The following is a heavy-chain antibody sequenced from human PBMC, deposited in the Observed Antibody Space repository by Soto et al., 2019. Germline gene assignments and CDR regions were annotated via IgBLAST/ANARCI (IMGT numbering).Heavy chain of an antibody. CDR2: IYYSGST. CDR3: ARSSGGVFGIIIEGTNWFAP. Sequence: SETLSLTCTVSGGSISTSGYYWGWVRQPPGKGLEWIGSIYYSGSTYYNPSLKSRVTLSVDTSKNHFYLKLNSLTAADTAVYYCARSSGGVFGIIIEGTNWFAPWGQGTLVTVSS. CDR1: GGSISTSGYY. V-gene: IGHV4-39*01. D-gene: IGHD3-16*01. J-gene: IGHJ5*02.